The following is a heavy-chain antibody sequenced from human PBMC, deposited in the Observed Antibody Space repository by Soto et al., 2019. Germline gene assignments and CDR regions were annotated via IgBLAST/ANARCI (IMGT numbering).Heavy chain of an antibody. V-gene: IGHV2-5*02. CDR3: AGSDYVRPLDS. J-gene: IGHJ4*02. CDR2: IYWDDDK. CDR1: GLSLSTTGVG. D-gene: IGHD3-10*02. Sequence: QITLKESGPTLVKPTQTLTLTCTFSGLSLSTTGVGVGWIRQPPGKHLEWLALIYWDDDKRYSTSLKSRLTITKDTSKNHVVLTMTNMDDLDTATYYCAGSDYVRPLDSWGLGNLRTVSS.